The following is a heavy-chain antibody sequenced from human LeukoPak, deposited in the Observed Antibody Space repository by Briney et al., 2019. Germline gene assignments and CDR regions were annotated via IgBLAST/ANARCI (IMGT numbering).Heavy chain of an antibody. J-gene: IGHJ4*02. CDR2: INPNSGGT. Sequence: GASVKVSCKASGYTFTGYYMHWVRQVPGQGLEWMGWINPNSGGTNYAQKFQGRVTMTRDTSISTAYMELSRLRSDDTAVYYCARDPGGFGGEYYFDYWGQGTLVTVSS. CDR3: ARDPGGFGGEYYFDY. CDR1: GYTFTGYY. D-gene: IGHD3-10*01. V-gene: IGHV1-2*02.